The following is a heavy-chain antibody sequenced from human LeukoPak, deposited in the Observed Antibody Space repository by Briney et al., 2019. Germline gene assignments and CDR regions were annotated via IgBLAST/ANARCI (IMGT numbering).Heavy chain of an antibody. CDR2: IGSSGTTT. CDR3: AREWMVRGYFDY. J-gene: IGHJ4*02. V-gene: IGHV3-48*04. Sequence: GGSLRLSCAASGFTFSIYSMNWVRQAPGRGLEWLSYIGSSGTTTYYADSVKGRFTISRDNAKNSLYLQMNSLRAEDTAVYYCAREWMVRGYFDYWGQGTLVTVSS. CDR1: GFTFSIYS. D-gene: IGHD2-21*01.